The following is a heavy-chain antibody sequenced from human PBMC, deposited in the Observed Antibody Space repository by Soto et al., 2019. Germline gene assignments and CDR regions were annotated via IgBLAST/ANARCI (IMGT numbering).Heavy chain of an antibody. V-gene: IGHV4-59*12. Sequence: PSETLSLTCTVSGGSISSYYWSWIRQPPGKGLEWIGYIYYSGSTDYDPSLKSRVTISVDTSKNQFSLKLSSVTAADTAVYYCARRSTMVRGVIKRYFDLWGRGTLVTVSS. CDR3: ARRSTMVRGVIKRYFDL. J-gene: IGHJ2*01. CDR2: IYYSGST. CDR1: GGSISSYY. D-gene: IGHD3-10*01.